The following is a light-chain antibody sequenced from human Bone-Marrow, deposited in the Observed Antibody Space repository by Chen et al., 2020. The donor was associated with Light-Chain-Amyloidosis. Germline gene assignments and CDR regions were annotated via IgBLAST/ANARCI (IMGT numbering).Light chain of an antibody. CDR2: DVS. V-gene: IGLV2-14*03. CDR1: SNDVGGYTY. J-gene: IGLJ3*02. CDR3: PSYRSGSTPVM. Sequence: QSALTQPASVSGSPGQSITISCTGTSNDVGGYTYVSWYQQHPGKAPKLLIYDVSNRPSGVSNRFSGSESGNTASLTISGLQAEDEAHYYCPSYRSGSTPVMFGGGTKVTVL.